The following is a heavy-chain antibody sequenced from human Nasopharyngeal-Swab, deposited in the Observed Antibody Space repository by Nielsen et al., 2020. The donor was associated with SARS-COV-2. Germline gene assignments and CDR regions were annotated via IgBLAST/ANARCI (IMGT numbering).Heavy chain of an antibody. CDR3: AKCGGGVVVLAARYDFGKFDP. J-gene: IGHJ5*02. CDR2: ISGSGGST. Sequence: GRHAPGKGLEWGSAISGSGGSTYYAGSVKGRFTISRDNFTNTLYLQMNSLRAEDTAVYYCAKCGGGVVVLAARYDFGKFDPWGQGTLVTVSS. D-gene: IGHD2-15*01. V-gene: IGHV3-23*01.